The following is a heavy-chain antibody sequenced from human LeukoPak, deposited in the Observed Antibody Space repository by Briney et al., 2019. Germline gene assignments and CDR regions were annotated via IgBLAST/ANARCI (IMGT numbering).Heavy chain of an antibody. CDR2: ISSSSGYI. CDR1: GFTFSSYS. V-gene: IGHV3-21*01. J-gene: IGHJ4*02. Sequence: GGSLRLSCAASGFTFSSYSMNWVRQAPGKGLEWVSSISSSSGYIYYADSVKGRFTISRDNAKNSLYLQMNSLRAEDTAVYYCARGGGFGELSHYDYWGQGTLVTVSS. CDR3: ARGGGFGELSHYDY. D-gene: IGHD3-10*01.